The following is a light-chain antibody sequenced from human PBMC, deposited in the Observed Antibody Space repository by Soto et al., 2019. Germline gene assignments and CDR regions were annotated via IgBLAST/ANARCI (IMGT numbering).Light chain of an antibody. CDR2: EVS. CDR3: GSYTSSTTLV. CDR1: SSDVGAYNY. J-gene: IGLJ2*01. Sequence: QSALTQPASVSGSPGQSITISCTGTSSDVGAYNYVSWHQQHPGKAPKLNIYEVSNRPSGVSNRFSGSKSGNTASLTISGLQAEDEADYYCGSYTSSTTLVFGGGTKLTVL. V-gene: IGLV2-14*01.